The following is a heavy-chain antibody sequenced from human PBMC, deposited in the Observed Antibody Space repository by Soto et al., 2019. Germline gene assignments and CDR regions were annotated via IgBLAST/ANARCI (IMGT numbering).Heavy chain of an antibody. V-gene: IGHV4-4*07. Sequence: AXETLYLTCAVSGCSISSYYWSWIRQPAGKGLEWIGRIYTSGSTNYNPSLKSRVTMSVDTSKNQFSLKLSSVTAADTAVYYCARSNYDFWSGYYPFDYWRQGTLVTVSS. J-gene: IGHJ4*02. D-gene: IGHD3-3*01. CDR3: ARSNYDFWSGYYPFDY. CDR2: IYTSGST. CDR1: GCSISSYY.